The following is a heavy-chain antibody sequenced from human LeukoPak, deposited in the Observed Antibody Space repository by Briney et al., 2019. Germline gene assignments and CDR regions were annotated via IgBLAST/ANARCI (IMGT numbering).Heavy chain of an antibody. Sequence: SKTLSLTCTVSGASIGSFYWSWIRQPAGKGLEWIGRVHSSGSTNYIPSIKSRVTMSVDTSKNQFSLKLNTVTAADTAMYYCAREAVDYGSGSHDYWGQGILVTVSS. D-gene: IGHD3-10*01. CDR3: AREAVDYGSGSHDY. V-gene: IGHV4-4*07. CDR2: VHSSGST. J-gene: IGHJ4*02. CDR1: GASIGSFY.